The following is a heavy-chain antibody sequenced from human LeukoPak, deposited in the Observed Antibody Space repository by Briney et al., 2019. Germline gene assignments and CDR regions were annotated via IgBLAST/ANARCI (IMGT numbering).Heavy chain of an antibody. Sequence: PGRSLRLSCAASGFTFSSYAMHWVRQAPGKGLEWVAVISYDGSNKYYADSVKGRFTISRDNSKNTLYLQMNSLRDEDTAVFYCATDRGWYFDNWGQGTLVTVAS. CDR3: ATDRGWYFDN. D-gene: IGHD1-26*01. V-gene: IGHV3-30*04. J-gene: IGHJ4*02. CDR1: GFTFSSYA. CDR2: ISYDGSNK.